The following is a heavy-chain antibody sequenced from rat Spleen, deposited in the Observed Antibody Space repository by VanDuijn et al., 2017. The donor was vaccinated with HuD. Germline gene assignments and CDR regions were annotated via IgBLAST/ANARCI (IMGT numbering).Heavy chain of an antibody. Sequence: EVQLVESGGGLVQPGRSLKLSCAASGFTFSDFNMAWVRQAPKMGLEWVATITYDGGSTYYRDSVKCRFTISRDNAESTLYLQMDSLRSEDTATYYCSRPDYGYPFAYWGQGTLVTVSS. V-gene: IGHV5-7*01. CDR3: SRPDYGYPFAY. J-gene: IGHJ3*01. D-gene: IGHD1-7*01. CDR1: GFTFSDFN. CDR2: ITYDGGST.